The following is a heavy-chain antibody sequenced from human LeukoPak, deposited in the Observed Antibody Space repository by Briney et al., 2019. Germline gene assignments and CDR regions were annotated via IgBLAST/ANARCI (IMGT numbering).Heavy chain of an antibody. CDR1: GGTFSIYA. Sequence: GASVKVSCKASGGTFSIYAISWVRQAPGQGLEWMGGIIPIFGTANYAQKFQGRVTITADESTSTAYMELSSLRSEDTAVYYCARVSITMVRGVINYYYGMEVWGHETTVTVSS. J-gene: IGHJ6*02. D-gene: IGHD3-10*01. CDR2: IIPIFGTA. CDR3: ARVSITMVRGVINYYYGMEV. V-gene: IGHV1-69*13.